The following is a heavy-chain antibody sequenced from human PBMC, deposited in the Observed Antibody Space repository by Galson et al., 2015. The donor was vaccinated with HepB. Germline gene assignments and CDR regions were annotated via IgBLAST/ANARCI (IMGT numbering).Heavy chain of an antibody. D-gene: IGHD4-11*01. CDR1: GFTFSSYW. CDR3: ARDALTVWDYLDY. CDR2: IKQDGSEK. J-gene: IGHJ4*02. V-gene: IGHV3-7*03. Sequence: SLRLSCAASGFTFSSYWMSWVRQAPGKGLEWVANIKQDGSEKYYVDSVKGRFTISRDNAKNSLYLQMNSLRAEDTAVYYCARDALTVWDYLDYWGQGTLVTVSS.